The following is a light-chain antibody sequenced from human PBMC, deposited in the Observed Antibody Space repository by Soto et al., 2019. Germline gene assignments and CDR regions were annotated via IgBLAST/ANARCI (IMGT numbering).Light chain of an antibody. CDR3: QQYGSSPT. CDR2: GAS. V-gene: IGKV3-20*01. J-gene: IGKJ1*01. CDR1: QTISSSY. Sequence: IVLTQSPGTLSLSPVGRATLSCGASQTISSSYLAWYQQKPGQAPRLLIYGASSRATGIPDRSSGSGSGTDFTLTISRLEPEDFAVYYCQQYGSSPTFGQGTKVDI.